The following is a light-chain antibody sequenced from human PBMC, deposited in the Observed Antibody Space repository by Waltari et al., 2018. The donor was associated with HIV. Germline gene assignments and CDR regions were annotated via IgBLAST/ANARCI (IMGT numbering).Light chain of an antibody. CDR3: QHLNSYPPFT. Sequence: DIQLTQSPSFMSASVGDRVTITCRASQSISSNLVWYQQKPGQAPTLLIYAASSLPSGVPSRFSDSGSGTEFTLTIRSLQPEDFATYYCQHLNSYPPFTFGPGTTVD. V-gene: IGKV1-9*01. CDR2: AAS. J-gene: IGKJ3*01. CDR1: QSISSN.